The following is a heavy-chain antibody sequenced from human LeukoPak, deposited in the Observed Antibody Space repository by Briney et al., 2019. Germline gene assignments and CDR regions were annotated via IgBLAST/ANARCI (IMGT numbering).Heavy chain of an antibody. CDR2: IRYDGSNK. Sequence: PGGSLRLSCAASGFTFSSYGMHGVRQAPGKGLEWVAFIRYDGSNKYYADSVKGRFTISRDSSKNTLYRQMNSLRAEDPAVYYCAKDSGGGEYSSSPHGGNFDYWGQGTLVTVSS. CDR3: AKDSGGGEYSSSPHGGNFDY. D-gene: IGHD6-6*01. V-gene: IGHV3-30*02. J-gene: IGHJ4*02. CDR1: GFTFSSYG.